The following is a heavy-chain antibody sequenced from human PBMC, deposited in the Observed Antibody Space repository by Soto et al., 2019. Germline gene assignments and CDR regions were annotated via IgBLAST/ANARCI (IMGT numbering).Heavy chain of an antibody. D-gene: IGHD5-12*01. Sequence: PSETLSLTCTVSGDSISSGGYFWNWIRHHPGKGLEWIGYIFYSGTTFYNPSLKSRLSISVDTSNSQFSLNLTPVTAADTAMYYCARWLGGYDYYYYYGMDVWGQGTTVTVSS. CDR1: GDSISSGGYF. J-gene: IGHJ6*02. CDR3: ARWLGGYDYYYYYGMDV. V-gene: IGHV4-31*03. CDR2: IFYSGTT.